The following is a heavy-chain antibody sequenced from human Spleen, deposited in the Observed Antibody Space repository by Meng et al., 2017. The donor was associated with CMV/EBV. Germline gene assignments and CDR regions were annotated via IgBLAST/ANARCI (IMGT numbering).Heavy chain of an antibody. V-gene: IGHV3-21*01. J-gene: IGHJ6*02. Sequence: LSLTCAASGFTFSSYSMNWVRQAPGKGLEWVSSISSSSSYIYYADSVKGRFTISRDNAKNSLYLQMNSLRAEDTAVYYCARDPNQPLYLGDYYGMDVWGQGTTVTVSS. D-gene: IGHD2-2*02. CDR1: GFTFSSYS. CDR3: ARDPNQPLYLGDYYGMDV. CDR2: ISSSSSYI.